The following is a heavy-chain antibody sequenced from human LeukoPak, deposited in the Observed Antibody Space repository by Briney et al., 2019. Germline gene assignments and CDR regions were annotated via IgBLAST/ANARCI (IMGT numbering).Heavy chain of an antibody. J-gene: IGHJ4*02. CDR3: ASPLRDY. CDR1: GLIFGSYE. V-gene: IGHV3-48*03. Sequence: GGSLRFSCAASGLIFGSYEMNWVRQAPGKGLEWVSYIDANSNKIYYADSVRGRFSTSRDNPRNSMFLQMNRLRVDDTAVYYCASPLRDYWGPGTLVVVSS. CDR2: IDANSNKI.